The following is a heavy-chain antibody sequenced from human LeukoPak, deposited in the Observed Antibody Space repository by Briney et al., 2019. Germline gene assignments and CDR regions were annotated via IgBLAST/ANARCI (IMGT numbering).Heavy chain of an antibody. Sequence: PSETLSLTCTVSGGSVSSGGYYWSWIRQPPGKGLEWIGYIYYSGSTNYNPSLKSRVTISVDTSKNQFSLKLSSVTAADTAVYYCARQQSYYEFDYWGQGTLVTVSS. D-gene: IGHD3-22*01. J-gene: IGHJ4*02. CDR1: GGSVSSGGYY. V-gene: IGHV4-61*08. CDR3: ARQQSYYEFDY. CDR2: IYYSGST.